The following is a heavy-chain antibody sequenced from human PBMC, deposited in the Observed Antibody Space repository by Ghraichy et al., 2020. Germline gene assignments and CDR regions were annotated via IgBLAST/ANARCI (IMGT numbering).Heavy chain of an antibody. CDR2: IYAGSGDT. V-gene: IGHV1-3*01. J-gene: IGHJ5*02. D-gene: IGHD2-2*01. CDR1: GPAVSVST. Sequence: ASVKVSCKASGPAVSVSTFHWVRQAPGQGLEWMGWIYAGSGDTGFSQNFQGRVIVSFDTSASTVYMEIESLTSEDTAVYYCARGFCFDSSCYNGLDAWGQGTLVTVSS. CDR3: ARGFCFDSSCYNGLDA.